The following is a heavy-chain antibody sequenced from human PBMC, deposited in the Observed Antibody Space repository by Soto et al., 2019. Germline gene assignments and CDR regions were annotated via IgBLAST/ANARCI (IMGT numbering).Heavy chain of an antibody. CDR1: GYTFTSYG. J-gene: IGHJ5*02. D-gene: IGHD3-3*01. CDR3: ARHLEKSYDFWSGSLYNWFDP. V-gene: IGHV1-18*01. CDR2: ISAYNGNT. Sequence: VQVSCKASGYTFTSYGISWVRQAPGQGLEWRGWISAYNGNTNYAQKLQGRVTMTTDTSTSTAYMELRSLRSDDTAVYYCARHLEKSYDFWSGSLYNWFDPWGQGTLVTVSS.